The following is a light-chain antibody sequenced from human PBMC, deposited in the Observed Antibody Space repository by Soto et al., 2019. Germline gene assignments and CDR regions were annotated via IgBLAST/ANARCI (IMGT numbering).Light chain of an antibody. CDR2: DAS. V-gene: IGKV3-11*01. J-gene: IGKJ4*01. CDR1: QSVSSSY. CDR3: QQRSNWLLT. Sequence: EIVLTQSPGTLSLSPGERATLSCRASQSVSSSYLAWYQQKPGQAPRLLIYDASNRATGIPARFSGSGSGTDFTLTISSLEPEDFAVYYCQQRSNWLLTFGGGTKVDI.